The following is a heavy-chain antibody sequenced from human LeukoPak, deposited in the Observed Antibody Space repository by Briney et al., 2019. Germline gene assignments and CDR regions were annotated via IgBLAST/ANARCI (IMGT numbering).Heavy chain of an antibody. J-gene: IGHJ5*02. Sequence: SETLSLTCTVSGASVTSGGFYWAWLRQPPGKGLEWIATVYYTGSTYHPPSLKSRVTISIDTSKNQFSLNLRSVAAPDTAVYYCARHSGSGSLSRPFDPWGQGTLVTVSA. CDR1: GASVTSGGFY. V-gene: IGHV4-39*01. CDR3: ARHSGSGSLSRPFDP. CDR2: VYYTGST. D-gene: IGHD3-10*01.